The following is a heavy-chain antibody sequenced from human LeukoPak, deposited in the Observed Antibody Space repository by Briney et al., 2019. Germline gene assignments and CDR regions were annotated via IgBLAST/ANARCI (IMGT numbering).Heavy chain of an antibody. CDR3: ARGQGGYFDWLSFDY. CDR2: INHSGST. Sequence: SETLSLTCAVYGGSFSGYYWSWIRQPPGKGLEWIGEINHSGSTNYNPSLESRVTISVVTSKNQFSLKLSSVTAADTAVYYCARGQGGYFDWLSFDYWGQGTLVTVSS. CDR1: GGSFSGYY. V-gene: IGHV4-34*01. D-gene: IGHD3-9*01. J-gene: IGHJ4*02.